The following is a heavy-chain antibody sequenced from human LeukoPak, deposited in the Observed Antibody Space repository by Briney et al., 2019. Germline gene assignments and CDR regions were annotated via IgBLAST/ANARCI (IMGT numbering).Heavy chain of an antibody. V-gene: IGHV4-31*03. Sequence: SSETLSLTCTVSGGSISSGGYYWSWIRQHPGKGLEWIGYIYYSGSTYYNPSLKSRVTISVDTFKNQFSLKLSSVTAADTAVYYCARVAVAGTVDYWGQGTLVTVSS. J-gene: IGHJ4*02. D-gene: IGHD6-19*01. CDR1: GGSISSGGYY. CDR3: ARVAVAGTVDY. CDR2: IYYSGST.